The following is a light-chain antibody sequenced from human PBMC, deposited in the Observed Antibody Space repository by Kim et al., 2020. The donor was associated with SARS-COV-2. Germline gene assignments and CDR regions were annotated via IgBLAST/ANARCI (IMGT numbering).Light chain of an antibody. CDR1: QSLVYSDGKIY. J-gene: IGKJ4*01. CDR2: NVS. CDR3: MQGAHWPLT. Sequence: DVVLTQSPLSLPVTPGQPASISCRSSQSLVYSDGKIYLTWFHQRPGQSPRRLIYNVSNRDLGVPDRFSGSGSGTDFTLRISRVEAEDVGVYYCMQGAHWPLTFGGGTKVDIK. V-gene: IGKV2-30*01.